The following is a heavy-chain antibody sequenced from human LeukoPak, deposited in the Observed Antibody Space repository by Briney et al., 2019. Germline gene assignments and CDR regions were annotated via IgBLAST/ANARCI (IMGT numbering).Heavy chain of an antibody. CDR3: ARGRLGYCSGGSCYEVDY. D-gene: IGHD2-15*01. CDR1: GYTFTGYY. Sequence: ASVKVSCKASGYTFTGYYMHWVRQAPGQGLEWMGWINPNSGGTNYAQKFQGRVTMTRDTSISTAYMELSRLRSDDTAVYYCARGRLGYCSGGSCYEVDYWGQGTLATVSS. J-gene: IGHJ4*02. V-gene: IGHV1-2*02. CDR2: INPNSGGT.